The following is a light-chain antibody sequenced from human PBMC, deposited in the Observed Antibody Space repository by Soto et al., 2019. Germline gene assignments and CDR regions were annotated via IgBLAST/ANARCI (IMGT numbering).Light chain of an antibody. CDR3: QQSYDISPIT. V-gene: IGKV1-39*01. J-gene: IGKJ5*01. Sequence: DIQMTQSPSSLSVSVGDRVTMTCRASETISTFLNWYQVKPGKAPQLLIYAASTLQDGVPSRFSGSGSGTDFTLTIKSLQPEDFASYYCQQSYDISPITFGQGTRREIK. CDR2: AAS. CDR1: ETISTF.